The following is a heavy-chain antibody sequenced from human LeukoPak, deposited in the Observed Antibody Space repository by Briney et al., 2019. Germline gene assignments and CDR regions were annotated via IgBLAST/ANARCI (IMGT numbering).Heavy chain of an antibody. V-gene: IGHV3-30-3*01. Sequence: PGGSLRLSCAASGFTFSSYAMHWVRQAPGKGLEWVAVISYDGSNKYNADSVKGRFTISSDNSKNTLYLQMNSLIAEDTAVYYCARDRQWLASNYFDYWGQGTLVTVSS. CDR3: ARDRQWLASNYFDY. J-gene: IGHJ4*02. D-gene: IGHD6-19*01. CDR1: GFTFSSYA. CDR2: ISYDGSNK.